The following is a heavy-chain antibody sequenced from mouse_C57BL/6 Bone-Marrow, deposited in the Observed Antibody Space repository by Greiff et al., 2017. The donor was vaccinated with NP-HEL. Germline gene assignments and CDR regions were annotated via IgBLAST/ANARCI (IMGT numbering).Heavy chain of an antibody. CDR2: IHPNSGST. J-gene: IGHJ4*01. D-gene: IGHD1-1*01. V-gene: IGHV1-64*01. CDR3: AINYGSSYDAMDY. Sequence: VQLQQPGAELVKPGASVKLSCKASGYTFTSYWMHWVKQRPGQGLEWIGMIHPNSGSTNYNEKFKSKATLTVDKSSSTAYMQLSSLTSEDSAVYYCAINYGSSYDAMDYWGQGTSVTVSS. CDR1: GYTFTSYW.